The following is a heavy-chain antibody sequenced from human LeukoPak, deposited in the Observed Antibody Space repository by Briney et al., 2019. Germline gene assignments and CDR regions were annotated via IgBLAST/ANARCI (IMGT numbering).Heavy chain of an antibody. J-gene: IGHJ6*03. D-gene: IGHD6-19*01. CDR3: ARVPPYSSGWYSYYYYMDV. CDR1: GFTLSDYY. V-gene: IGHV3-11*01. Sequence: GGSLRLSCAPSGFTLSDYYMSWLRQAPGKGLEWVSYFSGSGSTIYYADSVKGRFTISRDNAKNSLYLQMNSLRAEDTAVYYCARVPPYSSGWYSYYYYMDVWGKGTTVTVSS. CDR2: FSGSGSTI.